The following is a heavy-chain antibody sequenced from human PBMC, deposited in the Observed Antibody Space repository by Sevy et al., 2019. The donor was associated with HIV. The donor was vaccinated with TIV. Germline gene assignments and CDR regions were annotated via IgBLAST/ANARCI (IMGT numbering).Heavy chain of an antibody. V-gene: IGHV3-7*01. Sequence: GGSLRLSCAASGFTFSSYWMSWVRQAPGKGLEWVANIKQDGSEKYYVDSVMGRFTISRDNAKNSLYLQMNSLRAEDTAVYYCASSFLGRAFGGVIVNYFDYWGQGTLVTVSS. J-gene: IGHJ4*02. CDR3: ASSFLGRAFGGVIVNYFDY. CDR2: IKQDGSEK. CDR1: GFTFSSYW. D-gene: IGHD3-16*02.